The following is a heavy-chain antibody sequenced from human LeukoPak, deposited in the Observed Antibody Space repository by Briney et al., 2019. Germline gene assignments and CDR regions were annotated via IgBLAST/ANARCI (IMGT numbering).Heavy chain of an antibody. CDR2: IYYSGST. J-gene: IGHJ5*02. D-gene: IGHD3-10*01. CDR1: GGSISSSSYY. Sequence: PSETLSLTCTVSGGSISSSSYYWGWTRQPPGKGLEWIGSIYYSGSTYYNPSLKSRVTISVDTSKNQFSLKLSSVTAADTAVYYCARGLTTGSGSYYNWFDPWGQGTLVTVSS. V-gene: IGHV4-39*07. CDR3: ARGLTTGSGSYYNWFDP.